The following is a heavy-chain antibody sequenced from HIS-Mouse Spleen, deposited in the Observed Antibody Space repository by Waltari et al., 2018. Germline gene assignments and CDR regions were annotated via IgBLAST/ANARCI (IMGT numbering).Heavy chain of an antibody. CDR3: AREIPYSSSWYDWYFDL. D-gene: IGHD6-13*01. CDR2: IYYSGST. V-gene: IGHV4-39*07. J-gene: IGHJ2*01. Sequence: QLQLQESGPGLVKPSETLSLSCTVSGGSSSSSRYYCGWSRQPPGTGLEWIGSIYYSGSTYSNPSLKSRVTISVDTSKNQFSLKLSSVTAADTAVYYCAREIPYSSSWYDWYFDLWGRGTLVTVSS. CDR1: GGSSSSSRYY.